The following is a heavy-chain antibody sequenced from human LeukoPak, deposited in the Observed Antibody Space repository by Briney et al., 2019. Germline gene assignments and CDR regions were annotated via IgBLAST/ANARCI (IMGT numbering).Heavy chain of an antibody. CDR2: INPNSGDT. J-gene: IGHJ6*02. CDR3: ATLPPAMDV. V-gene: IGHV1-2*02. CDR1: GYTFTDYY. Sequence: ASVKVSCEASGYTFTDYYMHWVRQAPGQGLEWMGWINPNSGDTNYAQKFQGRVTMTRDTSITTAYMELSRLTSDDTAVYYCATLPPAMDVWGQGTTVTVSS.